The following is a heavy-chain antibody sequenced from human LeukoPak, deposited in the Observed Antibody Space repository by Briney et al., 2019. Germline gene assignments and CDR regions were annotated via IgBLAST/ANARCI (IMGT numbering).Heavy chain of an antibody. CDR3: ARDLGGSSLRPTFDY. J-gene: IGHJ4*02. V-gene: IGHV3-7*01. Sequence: GGSLRLSCAVSGFTFSSFWMSWVRQAPGKGLEWVANIKQDGSEKYYVDSVKGRFTVSRDNAKNSLYLQINSLRAEDTAVYYCARDLGGSSLRPTFDYWGQGTLVTVSS. CDR1: GFTFSSFW. D-gene: IGHD1-26*01. CDR2: IKQDGSEK.